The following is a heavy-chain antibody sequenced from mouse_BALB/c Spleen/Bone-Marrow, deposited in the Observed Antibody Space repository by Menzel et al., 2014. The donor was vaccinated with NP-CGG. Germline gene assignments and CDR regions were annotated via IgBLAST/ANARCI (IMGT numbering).Heavy chain of an antibody. CDR3: TRWKLLYAMDY. V-gene: IGHV1-69*02. CDR2: IYPSDSYT. J-gene: IGHJ4*01. Sequence: VKLQESGAELVRPGASVKLSCKASGYIFTSYWINWVKQGPGQGLEWIGNIYPSDSYTNYNQKFKDKATLTVDKSSSTAYMQLSSPTSEDSAVYYCTRWKLLYAMDYWGQGTSVTVSS. CDR1: GYIFTSYW.